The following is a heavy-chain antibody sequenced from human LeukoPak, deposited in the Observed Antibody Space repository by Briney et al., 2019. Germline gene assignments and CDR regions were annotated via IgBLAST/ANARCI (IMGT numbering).Heavy chain of an antibody. CDR2: IYYSGST. CDR3: ARVRYSGSYYIDY. J-gene: IGHJ4*02. Sequence: SETLSLTCTLSGDSISSYYWSWMRQPPGKGLEWIGYIYYSGSTNYNPSLKSRVTISVDTSKNQFSLKLSSVTAADTAVYYCARVRYSGSYYIDYWGQGTLVIVSS. V-gene: IGHV4-59*01. D-gene: IGHD1-26*01. CDR1: GDSISSYY.